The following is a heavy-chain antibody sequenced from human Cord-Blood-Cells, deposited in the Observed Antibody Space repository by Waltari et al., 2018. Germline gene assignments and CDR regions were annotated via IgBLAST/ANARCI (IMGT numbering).Heavy chain of an antibody. CDR1: GYTLTELS. CDR2: FDPEDGET. D-gene: IGHD1-26*01. V-gene: IGHV1-24*01. Sequence: QVQLVQSGAEVKKPGASVKVSCKVSGYTLTELSMHWVRKAPGKGLEWMGGFDPEDGETIYAQKFQGRGTMTEDTSTDTAYMELSSLRSEDTAVYYCATDPTVSPSGSYYGMDVWGQGTTVTVSS. CDR3: ATDPTVSPSGSYYGMDV. J-gene: IGHJ6*02.